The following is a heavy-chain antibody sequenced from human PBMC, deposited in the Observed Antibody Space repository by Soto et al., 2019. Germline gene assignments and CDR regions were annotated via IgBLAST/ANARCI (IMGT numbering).Heavy chain of an antibody. D-gene: IGHD6-19*01. J-gene: IGHJ4*02. CDR3: ARTVLQWLAKYYFDS. CDR2: ISYDGNSK. V-gene: IGHV3-30-3*01. Sequence: QVQVVESGGGVVQPGRSLRLSCVASGFTFNSYAMHWVRQSPGKGLEWVAVISYDGNSKYYTDSVKGRFTISRDNSKNTLYLQLNNLRPEDTSVYYCARTVLQWLAKYYFDSWGQGTLVTVSS. CDR1: GFTFNSYA.